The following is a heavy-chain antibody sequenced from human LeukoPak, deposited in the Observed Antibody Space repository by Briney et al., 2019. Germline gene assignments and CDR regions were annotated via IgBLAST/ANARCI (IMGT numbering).Heavy chain of an antibody. J-gene: IGHJ1*01. D-gene: IGHD6-6*01. V-gene: IGHV4-30-4*08. CDR2: IYYSGST. Sequence: SETLSLTCTVSGGSISSYYWSWIRQPPGKGLEWIGYIYYSGSTYYNPSLKSRVTISVDTSKNQFSLKLSSVTAADTAVYYCARFGYSSSSWYFQHWGQGTLVTVSS. CDR3: ARFGYSSSSWYFQH. CDR1: GGSISSYY.